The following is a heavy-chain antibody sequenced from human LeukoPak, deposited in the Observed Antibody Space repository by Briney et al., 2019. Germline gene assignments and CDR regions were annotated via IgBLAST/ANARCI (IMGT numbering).Heavy chain of an antibody. CDR2: IYSGGST. D-gene: IGHD2-2*01. J-gene: IGHJ4*02. CDR3: ATVVPAADYYFDY. V-gene: IGHV3-53*01. CDR1: GFTVSSNY. Sequence: PGGSLRLSCAASGFTVSSNYMSCVRQAPGKGLEWVSVIYSGGSTYYADSVKGRFTISRDNSKNTLYLRMNSLRAEDTAVYYCATVVPAADYYFDYWGQGTLVTVSS.